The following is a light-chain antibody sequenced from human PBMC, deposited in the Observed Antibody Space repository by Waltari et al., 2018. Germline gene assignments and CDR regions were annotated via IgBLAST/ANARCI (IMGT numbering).Light chain of an antibody. CDR2: EVI. Sequence: QSALTQPSSVSGSPGQSITISCTATSSDVGFYNFVSWYQQRPGKAPDRVVYEVISRPSGVSNRFSGSKSGNTASLTIAGLQAEDEADYYCCSYEGRNIWVFGGGTKLTVL. CDR3: CSYEGRNIWV. V-gene: IGLV2-23*02. J-gene: IGLJ3*02. CDR1: SSDVGFYNF.